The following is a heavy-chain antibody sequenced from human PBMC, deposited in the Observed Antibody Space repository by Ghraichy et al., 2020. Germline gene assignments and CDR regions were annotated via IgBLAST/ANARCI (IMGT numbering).Heavy chain of an antibody. J-gene: IGHJ4*02. V-gene: IGHV4-39*01. CDR3: ARVDTAMSPNFFDF. Sequence: SETLSLTCTVSGGSISSSSYYWGWIRQPPGKGLEWIGSIYYSGSTYYNPSLKSRVTISIDTSKNQFSLKLSSVTAADTAVYYCARVDTAMSPNFFDFWGQGTLVTVSS. CDR1: GGSISSSSYY. D-gene: IGHD5-18*01. CDR2: IYYSGST.